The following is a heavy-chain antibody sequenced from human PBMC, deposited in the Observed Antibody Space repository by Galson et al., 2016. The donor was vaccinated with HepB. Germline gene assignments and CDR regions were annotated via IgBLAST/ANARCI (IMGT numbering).Heavy chain of an antibody. V-gene: IGHV3-23*01. CDR3: AKGYGVFDY. D-gene: IGHD4-17*01. J-gene: IGHJ4*02. CDR2: NRGSGGST. Sequence: SLRLSCAASGFTFSTYAMSWVRQAPGKGLEWVSANRGSGGSTYYAASVKGRFTISRDNSKNTVYLQMNSLRAEDTAVYYCAKGYGVFDYWGQGTLVTVSS. CDR1: GFTFSTYA.